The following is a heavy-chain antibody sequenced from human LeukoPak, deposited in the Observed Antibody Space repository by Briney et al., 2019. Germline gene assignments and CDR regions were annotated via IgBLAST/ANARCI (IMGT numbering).Heavy chain of an antibody. CDR3: TTVGSSWGFDY. CDR1: GFTFSNAW. V-gene: IGHV3-15*01. Sequence: GGSLILSCTASGFTFSNAWMTWVRQAPGKGLEWVGRVKSKTDGGTTDYAAPVKGRFTMSRDDLKNTLYLQMNSLETEDTAVYYCTTVGSSWGFDYWGQGTLVTVSS. CDR2: VKSKTDGGTT. D-gene: IGHD6-13*01. J-gene: IGHJ4*02.